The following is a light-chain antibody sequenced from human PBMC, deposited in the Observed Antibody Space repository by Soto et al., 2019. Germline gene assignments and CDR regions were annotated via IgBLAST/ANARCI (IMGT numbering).Light chain of an antibody. CDR3: QQYSRSPWT. CDR2: GAS. CDR1: QSFSSRF. V-gene: IGKV3-20*01. Sequence: EIVLTQSPDTLSLSPGERATLSCRASQSFSSRFLAWYQQKPGQAPRLLIYGASSRATGIPDRFSGSEYGTDFTRTISRLEPEDFAVYYCQQYSRSPWTFGQGTRVEIK. J-gene: IGKJ1*01.